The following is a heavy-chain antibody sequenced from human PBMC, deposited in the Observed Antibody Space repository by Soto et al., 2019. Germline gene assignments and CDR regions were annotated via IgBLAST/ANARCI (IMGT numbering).Heavy chain of an antibody. V-gene: IGHV1-69*02. CDR2: VNPIVSMS. CDR3: ASSYGSGYRAFDY. D-gene: IGHD3-10*01. J-gene: IGHJ4*02. Sequence: QVQLVQSGAEVKRPGSSVKVSCKASGDTFNFYSINWVRQAPGLGLEWMGRVNPIVSMSNYAQKFQGRVTMTADKSTSTAYMELSILRSEYTAIYYCASSYGSGYRAFDYWGQGALVTVSS. CDR1: GDTFNFYS.